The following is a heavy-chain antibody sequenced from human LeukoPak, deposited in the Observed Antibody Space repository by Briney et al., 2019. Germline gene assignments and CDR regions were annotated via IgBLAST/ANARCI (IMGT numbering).Heavy chain of an antibody. D-gene: IGHD2-15*01. CDR3: ARERYGLAATLVVDP. V-gene: IGHV3-33*01. CDR2: IWYDGSNK. Sequence: PGRSLRLSCAASGFTFSSYGTHWVRQAPGKGLEWVAVIWYDGSNKYYADSVKGRFTISRDNSKNTLYLQMNSLRAEDTAVYYCARERYGLAATLVVDPWGQGTLVTVSS. CDR1: GFTFSSYG. J-gene: IGHJ5*02.